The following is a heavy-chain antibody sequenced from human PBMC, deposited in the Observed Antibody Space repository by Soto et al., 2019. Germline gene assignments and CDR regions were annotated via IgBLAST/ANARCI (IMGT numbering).Heavy chain of an antibody. Sequence: QVQLVQSGAEVKKPGSSVKVSCKASGGTFSSYTISWVRQAPGQGLEWMGRIIPTVGIANYAQKFQGRVTITADKSTSTAYMELSSLRSEDTAVYYCAHGGYCTNGVCYNGNRWFDPWGQGTLVTVSS. V-gene: IGHV1-69*02. CDR1: GGTFSSYT. J-gene: IGHJ5*02. CDR3: AHGGYCTNGVCYNGNRWFDP. D-gene: IGHD2-8*01. CDR2: IIPTVGIA.